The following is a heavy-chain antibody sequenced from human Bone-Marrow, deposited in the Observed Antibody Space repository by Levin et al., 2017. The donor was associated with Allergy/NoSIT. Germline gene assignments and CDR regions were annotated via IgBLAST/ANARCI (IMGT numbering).Heavy chain of an antibody. D-gene: IGHD3-16*02. J-gene: IGHJ5*02. V-gene: IGHV4-59*03. CDR2: VYDSGSA. CDR1: GGSISGYF. CDR3: ARGGYLKMDWFDP. Sequence: SETLSLTCTVSGGSISGYFWSWIRQPPGKGLEWIGYVYDSGSATYNASLKSRVTISVHASRNQFSLKLNSVTAADTAVYYCARGGYLKMDWFDPWGQGALVTVSS.